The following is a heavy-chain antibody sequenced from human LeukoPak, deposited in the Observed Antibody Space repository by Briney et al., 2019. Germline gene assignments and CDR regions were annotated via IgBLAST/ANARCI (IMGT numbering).Heavy chain of an antibody. J-gene: IGHJ4*02. D-gene: IGHD3-22*01. V-gene: IGHV4-38-2*02. CDR1: GYSISSGYY. Sequence: SETLSLTCTVSGYSISSGYYWSWIRQPPGKGLEWIGEINHSGSTNYNPSLKSRVTISVDTSKNQFSLKLSSVTAADTAVYYCASFRDYYDSSGKDYWGQGTLVTVSS. CDR3: ASFRDYYDSSGKDY. CDR2: INHSGST.